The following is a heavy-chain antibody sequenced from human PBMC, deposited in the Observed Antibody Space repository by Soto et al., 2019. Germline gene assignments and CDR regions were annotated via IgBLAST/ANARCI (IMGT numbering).Heavy chain of an antibody. V-gene: IGHV4-59*01. J-gene: IGHJ6*02. CDR2: IYYSGST. CDR3: ARDRIAVAGTRPGYYYYGMDV. D-gene: IGHD6-19*01. Sequence: SETLCLTCTVSGGSISSYYWSWIRQPPGKGLEWIGYIYYSGSTNYNPSLKSRVTISVDTSKNQFSLKLSSVTAADTAVYYCARDRIAVAGTRPGYYYYGMDVWGQGTTVTVSS. CDR1: GGSISSYY.